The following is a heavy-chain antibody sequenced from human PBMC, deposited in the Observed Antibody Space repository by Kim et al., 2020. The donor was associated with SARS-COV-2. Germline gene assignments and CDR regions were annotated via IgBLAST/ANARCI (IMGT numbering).Heavy chain of an antibody. Sequence: TSYTPSLRSRVTISVDTSKTQFSLKLSSVTAADTAVYYCARLVRGVGFDYWGQGTLVTVSS. D-gene: IGHD3-10*01. V-gene: IGHV4-39*07. CDR2: T. J-gene: IGHJ4*02. CDR3: ARLVRGVGFDY.